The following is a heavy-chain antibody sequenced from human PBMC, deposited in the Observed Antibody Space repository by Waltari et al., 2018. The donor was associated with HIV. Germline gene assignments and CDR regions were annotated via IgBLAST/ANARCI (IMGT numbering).Heavy chain of an antibody. CDR1: GFTFADYG. CDR2: ITSETYGGTA. V-gene: IGHV3-49*03. Sequence: EVQLVESGGGLVQPGRSLRLSCRGSGFTFADYGRGWLRQAPGKGLEWVGFITSETYGGTAEYAASVTGRFVISREDSKSIAYLQMNSLEIEDTGVYYCSRPSGTLHSYGMDVWGQGTTVTVSS. J-gene: IGHJ6*02. D-gene: IGHD1-26*01. CDR3: SRPSGTLHSYGMDV.